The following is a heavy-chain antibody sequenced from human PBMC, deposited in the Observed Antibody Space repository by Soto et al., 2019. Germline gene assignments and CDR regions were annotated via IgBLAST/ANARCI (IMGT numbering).Heavy chain of an antibody. CDR2: IYYSGST. D-gene: IGHD5-18*01. CDR1: GGSISSSSYY. V-gene: IGHV4-61*05. J-gene: IGHJ4*02. CDR3: ARAETDTAMAYYFDY. Sequence: SETLSLTCTVSGGSISSSSYYWGWIRQPPGKGLEWIGYIYYSGSTNYNPSLKSRVTISVDTSKNQFSLKLSSVTAADTAVYYCARAETDTAMAYYFDYWGQGTLVTVSS.